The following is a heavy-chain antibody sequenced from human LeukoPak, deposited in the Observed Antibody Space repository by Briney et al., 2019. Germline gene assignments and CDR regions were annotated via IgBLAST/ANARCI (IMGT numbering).Heavy chain of an antibody. Sequence: PSETLSLTCTDSGASISSGTYSWSWIRQPPGEGLEWIGYIYHTVSTYYNPSLKGRVTISVERSKKQFYLNLNFVTAADTALYYCARGDGSGSGRWFDPWGQGTLITVSS. CDR1: GASISSGTYS. J-gene: IGHJ5*02. CDR2: IYHTVST. V-gene: IGHV4-30-2*01. D-gene: IGHD3-10*01. CDR3: ARGDGSGSGRWFDP.